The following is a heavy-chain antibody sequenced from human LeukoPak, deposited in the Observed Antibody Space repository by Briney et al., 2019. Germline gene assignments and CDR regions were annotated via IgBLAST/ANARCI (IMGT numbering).Heavy chain of an antibody. CDR1: GGSISSYY. CDR2: IYTSGST. J-gene: IGHJ6*03. Sequence: PSETLSLTCTVSGGSISSYYWSRIRQPAGKGLEWIGSIYTSGSTNYNPSLKSRVTMSVDTSKNQFSLKLSSVTAADTAVYYCARGINYDFWSGYWRYYYYMDVWGKGTTVTVSS. V-gene: IGHV4-4*07. CDR3: ARGINYDFWSGYWRYYYYMDV. D-gene: IGHD3-3*01.